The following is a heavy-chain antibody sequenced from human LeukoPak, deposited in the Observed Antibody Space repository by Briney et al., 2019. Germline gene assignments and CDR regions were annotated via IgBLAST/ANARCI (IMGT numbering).Heavy chain of an antibody. Sequence: GGSLRLSCAASGFTLSSNWMYWVRQAPGKGLVWVSRINSDGSTTSYVDSVKGRFTISRDNAKSTLYLQMNCLRAEDTAVYYCARGGPIDYWGQGTLVTVSS. CDR1: GFTLSSNW. V-gene: IGHV3-74*01. J-gene: IGHJ4*02. CDR3: ARGGPIDY. CDR2: INSDGSTT.